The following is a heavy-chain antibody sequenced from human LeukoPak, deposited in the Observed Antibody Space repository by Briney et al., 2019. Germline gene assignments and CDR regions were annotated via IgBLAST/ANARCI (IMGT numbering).Heavy chain of an antibody. CDR1: GGSISSYY. CDR2: IYYSGST. CDR3: ARHSYCGGDCYWDAFDY. J-gene: IGHJ4*02. V-gene: IGHV4-59*08. Sequence: PSETLSLTCTVSGGSISSYYWSWIRQPPGKGLEWMGYIYYSGSTNYNPSLKSRVTISVDTSKNQFSLKLSSVTAADTAVYYCARHSYCGGDCYWDAFDYWGQGTLVTVSS. D-gene: IGHD2-21*02.